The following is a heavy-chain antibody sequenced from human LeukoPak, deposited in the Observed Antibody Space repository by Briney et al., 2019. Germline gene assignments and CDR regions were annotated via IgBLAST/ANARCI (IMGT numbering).Heavy chain of an antibody. CDR1: GYTFTSYY. CDR3: ARVSLPYYYDSSGSGTLDY. V-gene: IGHV1-69*13. D-gene: IGHD3-22*01. CDR2: IIPIFGTA. Sequence: AASVKVSCKASGYTFTSYYMHWVRQAPGQGLKWMGGIIPIFGTANYAQKFQGRVTITADESTSTAYMELSSLRSEDTAVYYCARVSLPYYYDSSGSGTLDYWGQGTLVTVSS. J-gene: IGHJ4*02.